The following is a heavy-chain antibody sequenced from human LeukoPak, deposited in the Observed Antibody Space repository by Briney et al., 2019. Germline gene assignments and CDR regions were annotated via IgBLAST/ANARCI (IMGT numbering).Heavy chain of an antibody. CDR3: AKDRDSVGAPNFGAFDS. J-gene: IGHJ4*02. CDR1: GGTFSTYV. CDR2: LIPIFGIP. V-gene: IGHV1-69*05. D-gene: IGHD1-26*01. Sequence: ASVKVSCKASGGTFSTYVISWVRTAPGKGLEWVGGLIPIFGIPNYAQKFQDRVTITTDESTNTAYMELNSLRSEDTAVYYCAKDRDSVGAPNFGAFDSWGQGTLVTVSS.